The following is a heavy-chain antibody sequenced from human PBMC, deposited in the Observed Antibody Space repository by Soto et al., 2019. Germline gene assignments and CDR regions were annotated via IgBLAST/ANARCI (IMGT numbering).Heavy chain of an antibody. D-gene: IGHD1-26*01. CDR1: GGSFSGYY. V-gene: IGHV4-34*01. J-gene: IGHJ3*02. CDR3: ARSRSGSYPIDAFDI. Sequence: PSETLSLTCAVYGGSFSGYYWSWIRQPPGKGLEWIGEINHSGSTNYNPSLKSRVTISVDTSKNQFSLTLSSVTAADTAVYYCARSRSGSYPIDAFDIRGQGTIVTVSS. CDR2: INHSGST.